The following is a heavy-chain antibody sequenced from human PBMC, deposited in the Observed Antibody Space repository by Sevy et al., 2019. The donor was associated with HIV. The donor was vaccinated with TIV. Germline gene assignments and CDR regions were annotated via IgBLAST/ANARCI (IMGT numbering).Heavy chain of an antibody. CDR3: VRPGRIGDYATASWFDP. Sequence: GGSLRLSCAVSGFTFSSYGMHWVRQAPGKGLEWVAVIYYDGDYKYYADSVRGRFTISRDNSENTLYLQMDSLRADDTAMYYCVRPGRIGDYATASWFDPWGQGTLVTVSS. CDR2: IYYDGDYK. J-gene: IGHJ5*02. D-gene: IGHD4-17*01. V-gene: IGHV3-33*01. CDR1: GFTFSSYG.